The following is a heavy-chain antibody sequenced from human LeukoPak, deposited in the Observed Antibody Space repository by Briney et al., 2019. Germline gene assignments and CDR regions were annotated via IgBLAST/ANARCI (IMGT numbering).Heavy chain of an antibody. CDR2: IYYSGST. D-gene: IGHD3-10*02. Sequence: ASETLSLTCTVSGGSISSYYWSWIRQPPGKGLEWIGHIYYSGSTNYNPSLKSRVTISVDTSKNQFSLKLSSVTAADTAVYYCARLSGLTTFDYWGQGTLVTVSS. V-gene: IGHV4-59*08. CDR3: ARLSGLTTFDY. J-gene: IGHJ4*02. CDR1: GGSISSYY.